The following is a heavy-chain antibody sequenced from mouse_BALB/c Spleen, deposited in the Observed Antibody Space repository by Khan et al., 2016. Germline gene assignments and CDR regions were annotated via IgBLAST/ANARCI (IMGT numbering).Heavy chain of an antibody. CDR3: ASSSYDYDAMDY. J-gene: IGHJ4*01. CDR1: GFNIKDTY. CDR2: IDPANDNT. Sequence: EVQLQESGAELVKPGASVKLSCTASGFNIKDTYMHWVRQRPQQGLEWIGRIDPANDNTKYDPKFQAKAAITADTSSNTAYLQLSSLASEDTAVYYCASSSYDYDAMDYWGQGTSVTVSS. V-gene: IGHV14-3*02. D-gene: IGHD6-1*01.